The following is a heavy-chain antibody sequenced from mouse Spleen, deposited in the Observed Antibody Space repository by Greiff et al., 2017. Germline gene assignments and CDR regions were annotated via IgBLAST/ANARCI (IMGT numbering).Heavy chain of an antibody. J-gene: IGHJ2*01. D-gene: IGHD1-1*01. CDR2: ISTYYGDA. V-gene: IGHV1S137*01. CDR3: ARGGTVVANFDY. Sequence: VQLQQSGAELVRPGVSVKISCKGSGYTFTDYAMHWVKQSHAKSLEWIGVISTYYGDASYNRKFKGKATMTVDKSSSTAYMELARLTSEDSAIYYCARGGTVVANFDYWGQGTTLTVSS. CDR1: GYTFTDYA.